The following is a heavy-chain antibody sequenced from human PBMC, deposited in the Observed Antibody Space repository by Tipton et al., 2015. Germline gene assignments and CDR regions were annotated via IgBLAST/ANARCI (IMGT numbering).Heavy chain of an antibody. CDR1: GFTVSSDY. Sequence: SLRLSCAASGFTVSSDYMSWVRQAPGKGLEWVSVIYSGGSTFYADSVRGRFTISRDISKNTLYLQMNSLRAEDTAIYYCARENRFGGRGYFDHWGRGTPVTVSS. CDR3: ARENRFGGRGYFDH. J-gene: IGHJ4*02. CDR2: IYSGGST. D-gene: IGHD2-15*01. V-gene: IGHV3-53*01.